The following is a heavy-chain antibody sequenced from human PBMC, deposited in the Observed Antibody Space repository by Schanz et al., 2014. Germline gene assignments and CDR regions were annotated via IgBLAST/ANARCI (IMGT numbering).Heavy chain of an antibody. CDR2: MYINSGST. D-gene: IGHD5-12*01. CDR1: GFTVNTNY. V-gene: IGHV3-53*01. Sequence: VQLLESGGGLVQPGRSLRLSCAVSGFTVNTNYMSWVRQAPGKGLEWISSMYINSGSTQYADSVKGRFIISRDSSKNTLFLQMNSLRAEDTAVYFCARDGGRDGYNLAFDVWGQGTLVTVSS. CDR3: ARDGGRDGYNLAFDV. J-gene: IGHJ3*01.